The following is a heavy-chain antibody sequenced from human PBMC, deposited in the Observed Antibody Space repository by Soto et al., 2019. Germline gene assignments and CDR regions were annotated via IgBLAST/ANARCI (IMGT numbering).Heavy chain of an antibody. CDR1: GFTFSSYA. J-gene: IGHJ3*02. CDR2: ISGSGGRT. CDR3: AKPQETYGSGSWWDNAFDI. V-gene: IGHV3-23*01. D-gene: IGHD3-10*01. Sequence: EVQLLESGGGVVQPGGSLRLSCAASGFTFSSYAMSWVRQAPGKGLEWVSAISGSGGRTYYADSVKGRFTISRDNSKNTLYLQMNSLRAEDTAVYYCAKPQETYGSGSWWDNAFDIWGQGTMVTVSS.